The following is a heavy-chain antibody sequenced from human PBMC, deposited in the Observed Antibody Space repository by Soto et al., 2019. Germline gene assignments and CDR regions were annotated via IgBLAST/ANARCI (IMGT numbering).Heavy chain of an antibody. Sequence: PGESLKISCKGSGYSFTSYWISWVRQMPGKGLEWMGRIDPSDSYTNYSPSFQGHVTISADESISTAYLQWSSLKASDTAMYYCARHGNPYYYDGSGHAPDGYYGMDVWGQGTTVTVSS. CDR3: ARHGNPYYYDGSGHAPDGYYGMDV. CDR2: IDPSDSYT. CDR1: GYSFTSYW. V-gene: IGHV5-10-1*01. D-gene: IGHD3-22*01. J-gene: IGHJ6*02.